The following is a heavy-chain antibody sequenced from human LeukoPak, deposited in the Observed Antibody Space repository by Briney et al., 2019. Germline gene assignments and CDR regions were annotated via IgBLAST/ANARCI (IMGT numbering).Heavy chain of an antibody. V-gene: IGHV3-74*01. CDR1: GFTFSSYW. J-gene: IGHJ4*02. D-gene: IGHD6-19*01. CDR2: ITSDGSST. Sequence: GGSLRLSCAASGFTFSSYWMHWVRQAPGKGLVWVSRITSDGSSTSYADSVKGRFTISRDNAKNTLYLQMNSLRAEDTAVYYCARPKEYSSAWYFVWGQGTLVTVSS. CDR3: ARPKEYSSAWYFV.